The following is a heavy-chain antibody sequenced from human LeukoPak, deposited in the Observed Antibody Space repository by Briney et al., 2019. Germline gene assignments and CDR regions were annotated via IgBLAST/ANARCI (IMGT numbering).Heavy chain of an antibody. V-gene: IGHV3-33*01. CDR2: IWYDGSNK. J-gene: IGHJ4*02. CDR3: ARDRSTANGHCAGDNCYAELG. D-gene: IGHD2-21*02. Sequence: GGSLRLSCAASGFTFSSYGMHWVRQAPGKGLEWVAVIWYDGSNKYYADSVKGQFTVSRDNSKNTLYLHMNSLRAEDTAVYYCARDRSTANGHCAGDNCYAELGRGRGTLVTVSS. CDR1: GFTFSSYG.